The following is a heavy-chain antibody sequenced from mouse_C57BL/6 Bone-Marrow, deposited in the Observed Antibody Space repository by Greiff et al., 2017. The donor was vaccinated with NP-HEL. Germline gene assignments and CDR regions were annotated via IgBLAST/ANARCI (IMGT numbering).Heavy chain of an antibody. J-gene: IGHJ2*01. CDR3: ARERVTTVDY. V-gene: IGHV1-9*01. CDR2: ILPGSGST. Sequence: VKLMESGAEPMKPGASVKLSCKATGYTFTGYWIERVKPRPGHGLEWIGEILPGSGSTNHNEKFKGKATFTADTSPNTAYMQLSSLTTEDSAIYYCARERVTTVDYWGQGTTLTVSS. CDR1: GYTFTGYW. D-gene: IGHD2-2*01.